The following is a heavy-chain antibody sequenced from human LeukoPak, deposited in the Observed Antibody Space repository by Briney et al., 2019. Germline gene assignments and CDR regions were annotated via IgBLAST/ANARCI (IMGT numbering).Heavy chain of an antibody. Sequence: GESLKISCKGSGYSFTSYWIGGVRQMPGKGLEWMGTFYPGDSDTRYSPSFQGQVTFEADKSISTTSLPWRSLKASDTAMYYCARLIGGYDFPSSLDYWGQGTLVTVSS. CDR2: FYPGDSDT. J-gene: IGHJ4*02. D-gene: IGHD5-12*01. V-gene: IGHV5-51*01. CDR1: GYSFTSYW. CDR3: ARLIGGYDFPSSLDY.